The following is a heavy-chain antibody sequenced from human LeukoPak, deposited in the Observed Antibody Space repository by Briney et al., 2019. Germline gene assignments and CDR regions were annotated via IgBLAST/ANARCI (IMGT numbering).Heavy chain of an antibody. V-gene: IGHV3-23*01. D-gene: IGHD2-2*01. CDR1: GFTFSSYA. CDR2: ITGGGGNT. CDR3: AKAGEDIVVVPAAIHFDY. Sequence: PGGSLRLSCAASGFTFSSYAMSWVRQAPGKGLEWVSVITGGGGNTYYADSVKGRFTISRDNSKNTLYLQMNSLRAEDTAVYYCAKAGEDIVVVPAAIHFDYWGQGTLVTVSS. J-gene: IGHJ4*02.